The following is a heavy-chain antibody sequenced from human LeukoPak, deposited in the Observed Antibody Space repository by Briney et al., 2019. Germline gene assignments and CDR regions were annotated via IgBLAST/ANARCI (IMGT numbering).Heavy chain of an antibody. CDR3: ARQSIAVAGLRY. CDR1: GGSFSGYY. CDR2: INHSGST. V-gene: IGHV4-34*01. Sequence: NASETLSLTCAVYGGSFSGYYWSWIRQPPGKGLEWIVEINHSGSTNYNPSLKSRVTISVDTSKNQFSLKLSSVTAADTAVYYCARQSIAVAGLRYWGQGTLVTVSS. J-gene: IGHJ4*02. D-gene: IGHD6-19*01.